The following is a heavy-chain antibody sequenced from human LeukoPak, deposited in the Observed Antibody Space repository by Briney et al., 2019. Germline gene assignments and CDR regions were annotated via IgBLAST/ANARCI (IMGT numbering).Heavy chain of an antibody. D-gene: IGHD2-2*01. Sequence: GGSLRLSCAASGFTVSSNYMSWVRQAPGKGLEWVSVIYSGGSTYYADSVKGRFTISTDNSKNTLYLQMNSLRAEDTAVDYCARDSTVYYFDYWGQGTLVTVSS. CDR1: GFTVSSNY. CDR3: ARDSTVYYFDY. J-gene: IGHJ4*02. CDR2: IYSGGST. V-gene: IGHV3-53*05.